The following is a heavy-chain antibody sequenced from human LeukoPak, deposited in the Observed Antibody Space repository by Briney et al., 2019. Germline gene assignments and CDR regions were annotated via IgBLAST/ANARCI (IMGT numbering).Heavy chain of an antibody. CDR2: ISSSGSTI. Sequence: GGSVRLSCAASGFTFSSYEMNWVRQAPGKGLEWVSYISSSGSTIYYADSVKGRFTISRDNAKNSLYLQMNSLRAEDTAVYYCARDYGDYGNDYWGQGPLVRVSS. CDR3: ARDYGDYGNDY. D-gene: IGHD4-17*01. CDR1: GFTFSSYE. J-gene: IGHJ4*02. V-gene: IGHV3-48*03.